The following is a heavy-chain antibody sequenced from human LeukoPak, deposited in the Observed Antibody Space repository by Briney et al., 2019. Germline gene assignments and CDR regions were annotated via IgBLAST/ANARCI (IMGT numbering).Heavy chain of an antibody. CDR3: ASIWVYAFDI. Sequence: PSETLSLTCTVSGGSISSSSYYWGWIRQPPGKGLEWIGSIYYSGSTYYNPSLKSRVTISVDTSKNQFSLKLSSVTAADTAVYYCASIWVYAFDIWGQGTMVTVSS. CDR1: GGSISSSSYY. V-gene: IGHV4-39*07. J-gene: IGHJ3*02. CDR2: IYYSGST. D-gene: IGHD3-16*01.